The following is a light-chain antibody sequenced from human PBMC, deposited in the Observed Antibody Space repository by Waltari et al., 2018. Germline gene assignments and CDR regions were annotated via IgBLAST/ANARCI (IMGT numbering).Light chain of an antibody. CDR3: QVRDSSSDYRV. CDR1: DIGRKS. J-gene: IGLJ3*02. V-gene: IGLV3-21*02. CDR2: DNR. Sequence: SYVLTQAPSVSVAPGQAARITCEGDDIGRKSVHWYQQKPGHAPLLVVYDNRVRPSGFPDRFAGSNSGNTATLTISGVEAGDEADYYCQVRDSSSDYRVFGGGTKLTVL.